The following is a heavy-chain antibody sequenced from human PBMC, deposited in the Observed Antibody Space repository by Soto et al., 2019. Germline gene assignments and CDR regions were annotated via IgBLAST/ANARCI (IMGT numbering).Heavy chain of an antibody. J-gene: IGHJ4*02. CDR1: GFTFTNHN. D-gene: IGHD2-21*01. V-gene: IGHV3-21*01. CDR3: ARDPPLSVLVVVATDDF. Sequence: TGGSLRLSCAASGFTFTNHNMNWVRQAPGKGLGWVSSISSSSSFRNYADSVKGRFSISRDNDKNLVYLQMDSLRAEDTAVYYCARDPPLSVLVVVATDDFWGQGTLVTVSS. CDR2: ISSSSSFR.